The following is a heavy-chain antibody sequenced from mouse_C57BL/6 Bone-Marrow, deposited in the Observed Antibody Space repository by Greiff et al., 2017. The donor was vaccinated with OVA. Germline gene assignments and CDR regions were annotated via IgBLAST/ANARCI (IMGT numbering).Heavy chain of an antibody. CDR1: GYTFTSYW. CDR2: IHPNSGST. V-gene: IGHV1-64*01. CDR3: ARSTYYYGSSLGD. Sequence: QVQLKQPGAELVKPGASVKLSCKASGYTFTSYWMHWVKQRPGQGLEWIGMIHPNSGSTNYNEKFKSKATLTVDKSSSTAYMQLSSLTSEDSAVYYCARSTYYYGSSLGDWGQGTTLTVSS. J-gene: IGHJ2*01. D-gene: IGHD1-1*01.